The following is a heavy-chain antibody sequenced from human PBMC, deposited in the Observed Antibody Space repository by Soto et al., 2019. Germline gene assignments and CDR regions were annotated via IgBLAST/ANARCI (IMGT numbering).Heavy chain of an antibody. CDR3: ARDQGFRVVINSNWFDP. V-gene: IGHV1-18*01. J-gene: IGHJ5*02. D-gene: IGHD2-21*01. Sequence: ACVKVFSKASGYTFSRYGIMWVRQAPGQGLEWMGWISAYNGNTNSAEKLRGRLTMTTDASTTTAYMELRSLRSDDTAIYYCARDQGFRVVINSNWFDPWGQGTLVTVSS. CDR1: GYTFSRYG. CDR2: ISAYNGNT.